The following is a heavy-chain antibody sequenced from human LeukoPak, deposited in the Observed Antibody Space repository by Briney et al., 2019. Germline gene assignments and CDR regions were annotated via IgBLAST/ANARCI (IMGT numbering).Heavy chain of an antibody. V-gene: IGHV3-21*01. CDR2: ISSSSSYI. CDR1: GFIFSSYT. J-gene: IGHJ4*02. Sequence: TGGSLRLSCAASGFIFSSYTMNWVRQAPGKGLEWVSSISSSSSYIYYADSVKGRFTFSRDNAKNSLYLQMNSLRDEDTAVYSCARGETGMDYWGQGTLVTVSS. CDR3: ARGETGMDY. D-gene: IGHD6-13*01.